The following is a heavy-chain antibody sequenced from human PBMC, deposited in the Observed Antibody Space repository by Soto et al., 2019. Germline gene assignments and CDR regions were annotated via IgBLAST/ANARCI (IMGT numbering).Heavy chain of an antibody. J-gene: IGHJ3*02. CDR1: GFTFSSYS. V-gene: IGHV3-48*02. CDR3: ARGRWELLFDAFDI. CDR2: ISSSSSTI. Sequence: ESGGGLVQPGGSLRLSCAASGFTFSSYSMNWVRQAPGKGLEWVSYISSSSSTIYYADSVKGRFTISRDNAKNSLYLQMNSLRDEDTAVYYCARGRWELLFDAFDIWGQGTMVTVSS. D-gene: IGHD1-26*01.